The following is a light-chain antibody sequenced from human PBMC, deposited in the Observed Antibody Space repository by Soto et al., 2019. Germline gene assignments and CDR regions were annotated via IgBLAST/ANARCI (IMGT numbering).Light chain of an antibody. CDR3: HQYGSSPRT. Sequence: EIVLTQSPGTLSLSPGERVTLSCRASQSVSTYLGWYQQKPGQAPRLLIYGASSRATDIQDRFSGSGSGTDFTLTISRLEPEDVAVYYCHQYGSSPRTFGQGTKVEIK. V-gene: IGKV3-20*01. J-gene: IGKJ1*01. CDR2: GAS. CDR1: QSVSTY.